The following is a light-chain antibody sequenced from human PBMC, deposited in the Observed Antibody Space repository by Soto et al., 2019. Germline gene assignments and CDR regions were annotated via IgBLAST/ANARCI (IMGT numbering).Light chain of an antibody. CDR3: QQYSTYPWT. Sequence: DIHIAQSPFTPSASVGDTVTITCRASQTISTLLAWYQQRPGKAPNLLIYKASSLESGVPSRFSGSGSGTEFTLTISSLQPDDFATYFCQQYSTYPWTFGQGTKV. V-gene: IGKV1-5*03. CDR2: KAS. CDR1: QTISTL. J-gene: IGKJ1*01.